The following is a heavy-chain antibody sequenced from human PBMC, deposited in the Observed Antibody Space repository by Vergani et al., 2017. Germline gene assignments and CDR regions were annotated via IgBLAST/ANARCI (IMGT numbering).Heavy chain of an antibody. CDR1: GFTFDDYA. Sequence: EVQLVESGGGLVQPGRSLRLSCAASGFTFDDYAMHWVRQAPGKGLEWVSGISWNSGSIGYADSVKGRFTISRDNAKNSLYMQMHSLRAEDTALYYCAKGTRRGFGYYYYYMHVWGKGTTVTVSS. J-gene: IGHJ6*03. CDR3: AKGTRRGFGYYYYYMHV. CDR2: ISWNSGSI. V-gene: IGHV3-9*01. D-gene: IGHD3-16*01.